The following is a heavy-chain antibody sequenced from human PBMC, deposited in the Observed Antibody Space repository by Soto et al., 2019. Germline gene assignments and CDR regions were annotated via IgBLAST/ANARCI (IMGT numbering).Heavy chain of an antibody. J-gene: IGHJ4*02. CDR2: IYPGDSDT. Sequence: PGESLKISCKGSGYSFTKYWIAWVRQMPGKGLEWMGIIYPGDSDTRYSPSFQGQVTISADKSINTAYLQWSSLQASDTAMYYCARDFSGSYFFDYWGQGTLVTVSS. CDR3: ARDFSGSYFFDY. V-gene: IGHV5-51*01. D-gene: IGHD3-10*01. CDR1: GYSFTKYW.